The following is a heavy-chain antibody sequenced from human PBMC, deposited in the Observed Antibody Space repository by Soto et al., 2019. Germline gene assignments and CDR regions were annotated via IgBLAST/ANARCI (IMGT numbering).Heavy chain of an antibody. Sequence: QVQLQESGPGLVKPSQTLSLTCTASGGSISSGDYYWSWIRQPPGKGLEWIGYIYYSGTTYYNPSLKSRVTISVDTSKNQFSLKLSSVTAADTAVYYCAPRGTTTYCSGGSCYARGFDYWGQGTLVTVSS. D-gene: IGHD2-15*01. CDR3: APRGTTTYCSGGSCYARGFDY. CDR1: GGSISSGDYY. J-gene: IGHJ4*02. V-gene: IGHV4-30-4*01. CDR2: IYYSGTT.